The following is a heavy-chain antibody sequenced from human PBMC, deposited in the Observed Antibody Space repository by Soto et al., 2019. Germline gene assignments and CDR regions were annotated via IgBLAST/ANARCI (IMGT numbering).Heavy chain of an antibody. D-gene: IGHD3-22*01. CDR2: IRNKAKSCTT. J-gene: IGHJ3*02. V-gene: IGHV3-72*01. Sequence: GGSLGLCFAASGFTFSYHFMDGVRQATGKGLEWVGRIRNKAKSCTTQYAASVKGRFTISRDDSQKSLYLQMHSLGTGDTALYYCVRVNYYDSSGSSLDAFDIWAQGTMVTV. CDR1: GFTFSYHF. CDR3: VRVNYYDSSGSSLDAFDI.